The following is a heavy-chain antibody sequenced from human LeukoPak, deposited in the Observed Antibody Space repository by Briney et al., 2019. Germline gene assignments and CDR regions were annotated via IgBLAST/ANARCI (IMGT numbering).Heavy chain of an antibody. CDR3: AKERVTGLGVITYYFDY. Sequence: GGSLRLSCAASGFTFSSYWMHWVRQAPGKGLEWVSDISNSGGTTNYADSVKGRFTISRDNSKNTLYLQMRSLRAEDTAVYYCAKERVTGLGVITYYFDYWGQGTLVTVSS. J-gene: IGHJ4*02. CDR1: GFTFSSYW. V-gene: IGHV3-23*01. CDR2: ISNSGGTT. D-gene: IGHD3-3*01.